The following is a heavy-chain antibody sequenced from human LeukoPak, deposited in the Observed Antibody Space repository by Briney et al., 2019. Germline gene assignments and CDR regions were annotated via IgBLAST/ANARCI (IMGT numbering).Heavy chain of an antibody. CDR2: MNPKSGNT. CDR1: RDTFTTWE. CDR3: GRAITIFDYYYMDV. V-gene: IGHV1-8*01. D-gene: IGHD3-3*01. J-gene: IGHJ6*03. Sequence: ASVKVSCKASRDTFTTWEINWVRQAPGQGLEWMGWMNPKSGNTVYAQKYQGRVIMTRDTSKSTAYMELSSLRSEDTAVYYCGRAITIFDYYYMDVWGKGSTVTVSS.